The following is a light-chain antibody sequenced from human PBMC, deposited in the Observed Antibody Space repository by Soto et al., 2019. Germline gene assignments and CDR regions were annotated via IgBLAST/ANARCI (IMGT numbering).Light chain of an antibody. V-gene: IGKV3-11*01. CDR2: DAS. Sequence: EIVLTQSPATLSLSPGERATLSCRASQSVSRYLAWYQQKPGQAPRLLIYDASKRATGIPARFSGSGSGTDFTLTIARLEPEDFAVYYCQEYHGSPVTFGLGTRLEI. J-gene: IGKJ5*01. CDR1: QSVSRY. CDR3: QEYHGSPVT.